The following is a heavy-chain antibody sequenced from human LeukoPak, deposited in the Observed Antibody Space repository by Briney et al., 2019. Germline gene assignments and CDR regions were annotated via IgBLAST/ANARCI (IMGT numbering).Heavy chain of an antibody. CDR3: ASFPPYMVRTDAFDI. J-gene: IGHJ3*02. D-gene: IGHD3-10*01. V-gene: IGHV3-21*01. Sequence: GGSLRLSCAASGFALSSYSMNWVRQAPGKGLEWVSSISRSSAYIYYADSVKGRFTISRDNAKNSLYLQMNSLRAEDTAVYYCASFPPYMVRTDAFDIWGQGTMVTVSS. CDR2: ISRSSAYI. CDR1: GFALSSYS.